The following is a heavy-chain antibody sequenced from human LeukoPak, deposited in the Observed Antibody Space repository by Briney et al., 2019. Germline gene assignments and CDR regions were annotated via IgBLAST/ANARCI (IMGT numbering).Heavy chain of an antibody. CDR3: ARDFGKTSDWQPRLYYGMDV. Sequence: GGSLRLSCAASGFTFKSYTMNWVRQAPGKGLEWVSSITSSLCYISYADSVKGRFTISRDNAKNSLSLQMNSLRAEDTGVYYCARDFGKTSDWQPRLYYGMDVWGQGTTVTVSS. J-gene: IGHJ6*02. D-gene: IGHD6-19*01. CDR1: GFTFKSYT. CDR2: ITSSLCYI. V-gene: IGHV3-21*01.